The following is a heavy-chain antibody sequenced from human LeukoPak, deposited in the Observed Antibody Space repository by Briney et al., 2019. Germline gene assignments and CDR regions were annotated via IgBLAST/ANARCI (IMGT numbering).Heavy chain of an antibody. D-gene: IGHD5-12*01. Sequence: NPSETLSLTCTVSGGSISSNYWSWIRQPPGKGLEWIGYVHYTGSTNYNPSLKSRVTISVDTSKNQFSLKLSSVTAADTAVYYCARDGGYQDYWGQGTLVTVSS. CDR1: GGSISSNY. CDR2: VHYTGST. V-gene: IGHV4-59*12. J-gene: IGHJ4*02. CDR3: ARDGGYQDY.